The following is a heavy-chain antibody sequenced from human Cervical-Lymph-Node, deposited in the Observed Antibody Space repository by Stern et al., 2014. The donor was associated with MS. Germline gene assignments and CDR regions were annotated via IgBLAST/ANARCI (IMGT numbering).Heavy chain of an antibody. V-gene: IGHV2-70*01. CDR2: IDWDDDK. Sequence: QITLKESGPAVVQPTQTLTLTCTFSGFSLSTSGMCVSWIRQPPGKALEWLALIDWDDDKCYSTTLRARLTISKDTSKNQVVLTMTNMDPVDTATYDCARARVGGGHYFDYWGQGTLVTVSS. J-gene: IGHJ4*02. CDR1: GFSLSTSGMC. D-gene: IGHD3-16*01. CDR3: ARARVGGGHYFDY.